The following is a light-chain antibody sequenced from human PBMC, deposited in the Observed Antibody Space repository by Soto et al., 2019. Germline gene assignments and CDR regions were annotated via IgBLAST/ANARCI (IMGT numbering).Light chain of an antibody. Sequence: EIVLTQSPGTLSLSPGERATLSCRASQSVNIRYLAWYQQKPGQAPRLLIHGASSRATGIPDRFSGSGSGTDFTLPISRLEPEDFAVYFCQQYGSSPPLTFGGGTKVEIK. J-gene: IGKJ4*01. CDR1: QSVNIRY. CDR3: QQYGSSPPLT. CDR2: GAS. V-gene: IGKV3-20*01.